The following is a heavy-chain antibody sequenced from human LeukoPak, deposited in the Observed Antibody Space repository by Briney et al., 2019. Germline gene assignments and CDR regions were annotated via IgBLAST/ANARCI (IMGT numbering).Heavy chain of an antibody. D-gene: IGHD1-26*01. CDR1: GGSFSGYY. J-gene: IGHJ4*02. CDR3: ARGRVVGATRGDYYFDY. Sequence: SETLSLTCAVYGGSFSGYYWSWIRQPPGKGLEWIGEINHSGSTNYNPSLKSRVTISVDTSKNQFSLKLSSVTAADTAVYYCARGRVVGATRGDYYFDYWGQGTLVTVSS. V-gene: IGHV4-34*01. CDR2: INHSGST.